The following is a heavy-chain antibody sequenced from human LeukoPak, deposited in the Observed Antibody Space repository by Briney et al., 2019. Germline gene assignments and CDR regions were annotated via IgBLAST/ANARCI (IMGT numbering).Heavy chain of an antibody. CDR3: ARVSSGWYYFDY. Sequence: SETLSLTCTVSSGSISNYYWSWSRQSPGKSLEWIGYIYYSGGTSYNPSLKSRVTISVNTSKNQFSLKLNSVTAADTAVYYCARVSSGWYYFDYWGQGTLVTVSS. J-gene: IGHJ4*02. CDR2: IYYSGGT. CDR1: SGSISNYY. D-gene: IGHD6-19*01. V-gene: IGHV4-59*01.